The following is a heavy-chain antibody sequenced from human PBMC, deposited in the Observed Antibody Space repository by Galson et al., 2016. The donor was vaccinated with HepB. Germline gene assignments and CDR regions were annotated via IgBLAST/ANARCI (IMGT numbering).Heavy chain of an antibody. Sequence: SETLSLTCAVSGDSISGYSWTWIRQPPGKGLQWIGYIYSSGSTNYSYSLKSRLTMSIDASKNQFSLKLTSVTAADTAVYYCAKGGTRRHDFWGQGILVTVSS. CDR2: IYSSGST. V-gene: IGHV4-59*01. CDR3: AKGGTRRHDF. J-gene: IGHJ4*02. D-gene: IGHD1-1*01. CDR1: GDSISGYS.